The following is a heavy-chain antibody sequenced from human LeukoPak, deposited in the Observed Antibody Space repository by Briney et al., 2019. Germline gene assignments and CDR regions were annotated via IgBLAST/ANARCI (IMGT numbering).Heavy chain of an antibody. CDR3: ARMGDYGGDAYDV. D-gene: IGHD4-17*01. Sequence: GGSLRLSCAASGFSFSTFSMHWVRQAPGKGLEWVASISSSGSNKYYVESLKGRLVISRDNANNSLYLQINSVRVEDTAVFYCARMGDYGGDAYDVWGQGAVLTVSS. CDR2: ISSSGSNK. CDR1: GFSFSTFS. J-gene: IGHJ3*01. V-gene: IGHV3-21*01.